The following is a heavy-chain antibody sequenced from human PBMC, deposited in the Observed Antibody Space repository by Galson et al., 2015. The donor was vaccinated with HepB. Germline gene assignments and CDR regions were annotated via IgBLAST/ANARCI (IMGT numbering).Heavy chain of an antibody. CDR3: AKYGFEMATIHDAFDI. V-gene: IGHV3-23*01. CDR2: ISGSGGST. CDR1: GFTFSSYA. Sequence: SLRLSCAASGFTFSSYAMSWVRQAPGKGLEWVSAISGSGGSTYYADSVKGRFTISRDNSKNTLYLQMNSLGAEDTAVYYCAKYGFEMATIHDAFDIWGQGTMVTVSS. D-gene: IGHD5-24*01. J-gene: IGHJ3*02.